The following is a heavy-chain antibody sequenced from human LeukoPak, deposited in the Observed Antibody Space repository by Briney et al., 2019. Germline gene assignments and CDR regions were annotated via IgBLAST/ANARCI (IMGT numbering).Heavy chain of an antibody. CDR3: ARVGKVEYDYVWGSFSGYFDY. CDR2: IYYSGST. D-gene: IGHD3-16*01. CDR1: GGSISSSSYY. V-gene: IGHV4-39*07. Sequence: SETLSLTCTVSGGSISSSSYYWGWIRQPPGKGLEWIGSIYYSGSTYYNPSLKSRVTISVDTSKNQFSLKLSSVTAADTAVYYCARVGKVEYDYVWGSFSGYFDYWGQGTLVTVSS. J-gene: IGHJ4*02.